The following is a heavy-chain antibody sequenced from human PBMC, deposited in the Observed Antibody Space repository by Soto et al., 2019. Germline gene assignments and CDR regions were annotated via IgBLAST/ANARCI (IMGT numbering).Heavy chain of an antibody. CDR2: ISGSGGST. J-gene: IGHJ4*02. Sequence: GGSLSLSCAASGFTFSSYAMSWVRQAPGKGLEWVSAISGSGGSTYYADSVKGRFTISRDNSKNTLYLQMNSLRAEDTAVCYFAKDRDDIVVVVAATSYYFDYWGQGTLVTVSS. CDR3: AKDRDDIVVVVAATSYYFDY. D-gene: IGHD2-15*01. CDR1: GFTFSSYA. V-gene: IGHV3-23*01.